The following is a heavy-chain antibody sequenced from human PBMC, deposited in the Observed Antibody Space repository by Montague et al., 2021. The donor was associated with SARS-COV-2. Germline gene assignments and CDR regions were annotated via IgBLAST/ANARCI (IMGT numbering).Heavy chain of an antibody. J-gene: IGHJ5*02. CDR3: ARVGPPTYYYGSGSYYTSASWFDP. D-gene: IGHD3-10*01. V-gene: IGHV4-34*01. CDR2: INHSGST. Sequence: SETLSLTCAVYGGSFSGYYWSWIRQPSGKGLEWIGEINHSGSTNYNPSLKSRVTISVDTSKDQFSLKLSSVTAADTAVYYCARVGPPTYYYGSGSYYTSASWFDPWGQGTLVTVSS. CDR1: GGSFSGYY.